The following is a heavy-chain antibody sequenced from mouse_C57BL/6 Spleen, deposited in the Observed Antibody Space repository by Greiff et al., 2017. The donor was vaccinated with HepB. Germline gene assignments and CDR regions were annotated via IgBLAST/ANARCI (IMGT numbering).Heavy chain of an antibody. CDR3: ARQATVVATRAWFAY. CDR2: IYPRDGST. CDR1: GYTFTSYD. J-gene: IGHJ3*01. Sequence: VKLQESGPELVKPGASVKLSCKASGYTFTSYDINWVKQRPGQGLEWIGWIYPRDGSTKYNEKFKGKATLTVDTSSSTAYMELHSLTSEDSAVYFCARQATVVATRAWFAYWGQGTLVTVSA. V-gene: IGHV1-85*01. D-gene: IGHD1-1*01.